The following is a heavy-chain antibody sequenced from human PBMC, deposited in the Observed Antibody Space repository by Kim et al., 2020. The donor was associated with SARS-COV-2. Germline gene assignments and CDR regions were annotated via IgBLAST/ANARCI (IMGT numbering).Heavy chain of an antibody. CDR1: GFTFSSYS. J-gene: IGHJ4*02. D-gene: IGHD6-19*01. CDR2: ISSSSSYI. V-gene: IGHV3-21*01. Sequence: GGSLRLSCAASGFTFSSYSMNWVRQAPGKGLEWVSSISSSSSYIYYADSVKGRFTISRDNAKNSLYLQMNSLRAEDTAVYYCARIRNEKAVAGVGRFDYWGQGTLVTVSS. CDR3: ARIRNEKAVAGVGRFDY.